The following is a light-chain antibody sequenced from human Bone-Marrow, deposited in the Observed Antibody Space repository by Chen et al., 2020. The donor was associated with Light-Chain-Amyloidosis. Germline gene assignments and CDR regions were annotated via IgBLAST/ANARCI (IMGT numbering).Light chain of an antibody. CDR1: SGSIATNY. V-gene: IGLV6-57*01. CDR3: QSYQGSSQGV. CDR2: EDD. Sequence: NLMLTQPHSVSESQGKTVIISCTRSSGSIATNYVQWYQQRPGRSPTTVIYEDDQRPSGVPDRFSGSIDRSSNSASLTISGLKTEDEADYYCQSYQGSSQGVFGGGTKLTVL. J-gene: IGLJ3*02.